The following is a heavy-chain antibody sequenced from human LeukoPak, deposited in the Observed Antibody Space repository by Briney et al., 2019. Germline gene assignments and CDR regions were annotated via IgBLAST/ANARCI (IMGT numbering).Heavy chain of an antibody. V-gene: IGHV4-4*07. Sequence: SETLSLTCTVSGGSISSYYWSWIRQPAGKGLEWIGRIYTSGSTNYNPSLKSRVTMSVDTSKNQFSLKLSSVTAADTAVYYCARGYCSGGSCSGPRDVWGKGTTVTVSS. CDR2: IYTSGST. J-gene: IGHJ6*04. CDR3: ARGYCSGGSCSGPRDV. CDR1: GGSISSYY. D-gene: IGHD2-15*01.